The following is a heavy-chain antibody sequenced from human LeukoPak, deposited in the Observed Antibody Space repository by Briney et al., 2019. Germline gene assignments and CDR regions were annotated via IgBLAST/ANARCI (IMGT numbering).Heavy chain of an antibody. Sequence: ASVKVSCKASGYTFTGYYIQWIRQAPGQGLEWMGWINPKSGGTNSAQGFQGRVTMTRDTSISTAYMESTRLTSDDTAVYYCAREREFRYYSDSSAYYRQLVDFWGQGTLVTVSS. V-gene: IGHV1-2*02. CDR1: GYTFTGYY. CDR2: INPKSGGT. D-gene: IGHD3-22*01. J-gene: IGHJ4*02. CDR3: AREREFRYYSDSSAYYRQLVDF.